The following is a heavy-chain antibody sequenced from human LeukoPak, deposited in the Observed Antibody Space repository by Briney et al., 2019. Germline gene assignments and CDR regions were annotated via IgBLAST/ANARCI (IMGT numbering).Heavy chain of an antibody. J-gene: IGHJ3*02. CDR2: INHSGST. Sequence: PSETLSLTCAVYGGSFSGYYWSWIRQPPGKGLEWIGEINHSGSTNYNPSLKSRVTISVDTSKNQFSLKLSSVTAADTAVYYCARGKRCLLLPDAFDIWGKGKMVTVSS. CDR3: ARGKRCLLLPDAFDI. CDR1: GGSFSGYY. D-gene: IGHD3-22*01. V-gene: IGHV4-34*01.